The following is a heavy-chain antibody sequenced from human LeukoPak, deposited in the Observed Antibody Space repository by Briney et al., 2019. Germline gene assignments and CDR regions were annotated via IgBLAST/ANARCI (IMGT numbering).Heavy chain of an antibody. CDR2: ISSSGNTI. Sequence: PGGSLRLSCAASGFTFSSYEMNWVRQAPGKGLEWVSYISSSGNTIYYADSVKGRFTISRDNAKNSLYLQMNSLRAEDTAVYYRRGSSDYGESDYWGQGTLVTVSS. V-gene: IGHV3-48*03. CDR3: RGSSDYGESDY. CDR1: GFTFSSYE. J-gene: IGHJ4*02. D-gene: IGHD4-17*01.